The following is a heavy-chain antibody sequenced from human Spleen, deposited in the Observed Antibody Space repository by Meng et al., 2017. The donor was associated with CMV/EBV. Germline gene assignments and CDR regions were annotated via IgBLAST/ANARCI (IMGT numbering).Heavy chain of an antibody. D-gene: IGHD2-21*01. J-gene: IGHJ4*02. V-gene: IGHV1-2*02. CDR3: GREFPRWGLEFDY. CDR2: IEPSSGAK. CDR1: GYTFTGYY. Sequence: KATGYTFTGYYIHWVRQAPGQGLGWMGWIEPSSGAKNNTQKLRGRVTVTSGTSIRTAYMELSGLTSDDTAVYYCGREFPRWGLEFDYWGQGTLVTVSS.